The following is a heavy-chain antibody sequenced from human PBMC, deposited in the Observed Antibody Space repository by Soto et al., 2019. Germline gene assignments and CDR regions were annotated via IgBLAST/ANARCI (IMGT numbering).Heavy chain of an antibody. V-gene: IGHV3-30-3*01. CDR2: ISYDGSNK. CDR1: GFTFSSYA. CDR3: ASIPYYYDSRGHDAFDI. D-gene: IGHD3-22*01. Sequence: QVQLVESGGGVVQPGRSLRPSCAASGFTFSSYAMHWVRQAPGKGLEWVAVISYDGSNKYYADSVKGRFTISRDNSKNTLYLQMNSLRAEDTAVYYCASIPYYYDSRGHDAFDIWGQGTMVTVSS. J-gene: IGHJ3*02.